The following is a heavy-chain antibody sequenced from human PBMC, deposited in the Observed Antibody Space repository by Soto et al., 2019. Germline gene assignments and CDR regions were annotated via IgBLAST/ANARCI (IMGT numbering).Heavy chain of an antibody. D-gene: IGHD6-19*01. CDR1: GGSISSSSYY. V-gene: IGHV4-39*01. CDR2: IYYSGST. CDR3: ARHRQWLAPKRPYYFDY. Sequence: QLQLQESGPGLVKPSETLSLTCTVSGGSISSSSYYWGWIRQPPGKGLEWIGSIYYSGSTYYNPSLKSRVTISVDTSKNQFSLKLRSVTAADTAVYYCARHRQWLAPKRPYYFDYWGQGTLVTVSS. J-gene: IGHJ4*02.